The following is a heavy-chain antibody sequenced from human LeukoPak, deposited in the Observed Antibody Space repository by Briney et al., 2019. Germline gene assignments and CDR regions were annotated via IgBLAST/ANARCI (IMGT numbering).Heavy chain of an antibody. CDR2: IYDSGST. Sequence: SETLSLTCTVSGGSIRSSYYYWGWIRQPPGKGLEWIGSIYDSGSTYYNPSLKSRVTISVDTSKNQFSLKLNSVTAADTAVYYCARGKISPIDYWGQGTLVTVSS. V-gene: IGHV4-39*01. CDR1: GGSIRSSYYY. CDR3: ARGKISPIDY. J-gene: IGHJ4*02.